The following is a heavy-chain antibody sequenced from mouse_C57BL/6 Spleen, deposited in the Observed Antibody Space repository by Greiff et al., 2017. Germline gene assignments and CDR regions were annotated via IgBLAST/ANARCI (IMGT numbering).Heavy chain of an antibody. V-gene: IGHV1-4*01. Sequence: QVQLQQSGAELARPGASVKMSCKASGYTFTSYTMHWVKQRPGQGLEWIGYINPSSGYTKYNQKFKDKATLTADKSSSTAYMQLSSLTSDDSAVYYCASDLLYAMDYWGQGTSVTGAS. CDR3: ASDLLYAMDY. CDR2: INPSSGYT. CDR1: GYTFTSYT. J-gene: IGHJ4*01.